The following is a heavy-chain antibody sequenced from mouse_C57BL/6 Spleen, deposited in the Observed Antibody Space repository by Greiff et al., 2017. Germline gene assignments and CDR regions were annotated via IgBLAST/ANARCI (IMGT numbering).Heavy chain of an antibody. CDR2: IDHEDGET. J-gene: IGHJ2*01. V-gene: IGHV14-2*01. CDR1: GFNIKDYY. Sequence: VQLQQSGAELVKPGASVKLSCTASGFNIKDYYMHWVKQRTEQGLEWIGRIDHEDGETKYAPKFQGKATITADTSSNTAYLQLSGLTSEDTAVYYCARVRVGLEDYFDYWGQGTTLTVSS. D-gene: IGHD4-1*01. CDR3: ARVRVGLEDYFDY.